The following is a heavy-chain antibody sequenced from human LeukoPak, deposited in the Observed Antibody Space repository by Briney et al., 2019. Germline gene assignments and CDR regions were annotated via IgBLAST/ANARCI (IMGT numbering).Heavy chain of an antibody. J-gene: IGHJ4*02. V-gene: IGHV1-69*04. Sequence: VASVKVSCKASGGTFSSYAISWVRQAPGQGLEWMGRIIPILGIANYAQKFQGRVTITADKSTSTAYMELSSLRSEDTAVYYCARSRDGYNPPFDYWGQGTLVTVSS. CDR3: ARSRDGYNPPFDY. CDR2: IIPILGIA. CDR1: GGTFSSYA. D-gene: IGHD5-24*01.